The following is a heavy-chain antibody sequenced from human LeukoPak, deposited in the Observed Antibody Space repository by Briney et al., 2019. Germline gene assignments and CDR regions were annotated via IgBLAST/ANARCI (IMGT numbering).Heavy chain of an antibody. V-gene: IGHV4-59*01. D-gene: IGHD6-13*01. Sequence: SETLSLTCTVSGGSISSYYWSWIRQPPGKGLEWIGYIYYSGSTNYNPSLKSQVTISIDTSKSQFSLKLRSVTAADTAVYYCARVSPYSSSWYYFDYWGQGTLVTVSS. J-gene: IGHJ4*02. CDR2: IYYSGST. CDR3: ARVSPYSSSWYYFDY. CDR1: GGSISSYY.